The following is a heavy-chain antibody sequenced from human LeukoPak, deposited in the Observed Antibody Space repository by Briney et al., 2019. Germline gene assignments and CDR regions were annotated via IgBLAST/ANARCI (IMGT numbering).Heavy chain of an antibody. Sequence: SVKVSCKASGGTFSSYAISWVRQAPGQGLEWMGGIIPIFGTANYAQKLQGRVTMTTDTSTSTAYMELRSLRSDDTAVYYCAREGPESYYFDYWGQGTLVTVSS. CDR3: AREGPESYYFDY. CDR1: GGTFSSYA. J-gene: IGHJ4*02. CDR2: IIPIFGTA. D-gene: IGHD1-14*01. V-gene: IGHV1-69*05.